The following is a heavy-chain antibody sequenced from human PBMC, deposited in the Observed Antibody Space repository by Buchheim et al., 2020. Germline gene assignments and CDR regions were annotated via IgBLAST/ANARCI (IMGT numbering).Heavy chain of an antibody. V-gene: IGHV3-7*01. D-gene: IGHD1-1*01. CDR1: GFTFSRFW. Sequence: EVQLVESGGGLVQPGGSLRLSCAASGFTFSRFWMSWVRQAPGKGLEWVASLKDDGREDSYVDSVKGRFIASRDNAKESLYLQMNGLRVEDTAVYYCARARWGGTGPDYWGQGTL. CDR2: LKDDGRED. CDR3: ARARWGGTGPDY. J-gene: IGHJ4*02.